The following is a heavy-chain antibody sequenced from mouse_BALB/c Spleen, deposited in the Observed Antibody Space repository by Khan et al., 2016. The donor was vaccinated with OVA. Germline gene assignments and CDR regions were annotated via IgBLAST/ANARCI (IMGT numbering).Heavy chain of an antibody. Sequence: QVQLKQSGAELAKPGASVKMSCKASGYTFTSYWMHWVKQRPGQGLGWIGYINPSTDYTEYNQKFKDKATLTADKSSSTAYMQLTSLTSEDSAVYYCTNHGSSSAWFTYWGQGTLVTVSA. CDR3: TNHGSSSAWFTY. V-gene: IGHV1-7*01. J-gene: IGHJ3*01. CDR1: GYTFTSYW. D-gene: IGHD1-1*01. CDR2: INPSTDYT.